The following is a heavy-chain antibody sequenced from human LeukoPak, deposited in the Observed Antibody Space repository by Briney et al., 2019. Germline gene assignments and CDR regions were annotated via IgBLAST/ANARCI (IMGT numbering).Heavy chain of an antibody. V-gene: IGHV3-9*01. D-gene: IGHD2-2*02. CDR2: ISWNSGSI. J-gene: IGHJ4*02. Sequence: GGSLRLSCAASGFTFGDYAMHWVRQAPGKGLEWVSGISWNSGSIGYADSVKGRFTISRDNAKTSLYLLMNSLRAEDTAVYYCARDRNLGYCSSTSCYTLDYWGQGTLVTVSS. CDR1: GFTFGDYA. CDR3: ARDRNLGYCSSTSCYTLDY.